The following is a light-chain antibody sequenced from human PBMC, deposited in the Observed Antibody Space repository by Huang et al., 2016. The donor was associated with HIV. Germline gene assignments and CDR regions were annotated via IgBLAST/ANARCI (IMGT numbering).Light chain of an antibody. CDR1: QSVSTN. V-gene: IGKV3-15*01. J-gene: IGKJ4*01. CDR2: GTS. Sequence: EIVMTQSPATLSVSPGERATLSCRASQSVSTNLAWYQQKAGQAPRLLMYGTSTRATGVPARFSGSGSGTEFTLTISSLQSEDFAVYYCQQYNNWPPLTFGGGTRVGIK. CDR3: QQYNNWPPLT.